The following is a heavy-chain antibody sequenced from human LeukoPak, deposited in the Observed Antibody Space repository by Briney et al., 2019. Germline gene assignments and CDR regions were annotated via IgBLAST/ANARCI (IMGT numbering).Heavy chain of an antibody. J-gene: IGHJ4*02. CDR1: RFTFRTYS. D-gene: IGHD2-21*01. V-gene: IGHV3-21*01. Sequence: GGSLRLSCAASRFTFRTYSMNWVRQAPGKGLEWVSSISSGGSYIFYADSVKGRFTISRDNAKNSLYLQMNSLRVEDTAVYYCARESLLFASRGGQFDYWGQGTLVTVSS. CDR2: ISSGGSYI. CDR3: ARESLLFASRGGQFDY.